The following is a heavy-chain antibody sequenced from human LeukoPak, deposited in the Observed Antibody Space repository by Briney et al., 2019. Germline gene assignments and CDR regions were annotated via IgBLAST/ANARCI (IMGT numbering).Heavy chain of an antibody. CDR3: TRSGYCSSTSCLYGMDV. Sequence: GGSLRLSCTASGFIFGDYSMSWFRQAPGKGLEWVGFIRSKIYGGTTEYAASVKGRFIISRDDSKSIGYLQMNSLKTEDTAVYYCTRSGYCSSTSCLYGMDVWGQGTTVTVSS. CDR2: IRSKIYGGTT. D-gene: IGHD2-2*01. V-gene: IGHV3-49*03. CDR1: GFIFGDYS. J-gene: IGHJ6*02.